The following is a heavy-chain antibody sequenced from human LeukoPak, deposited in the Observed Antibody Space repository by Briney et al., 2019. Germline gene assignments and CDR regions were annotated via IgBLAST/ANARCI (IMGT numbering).Heavy chain of an antibody. CDR1: GFTFSNYG. D-gene: IGHD2-2*01. CDR2: ISYDGSDK. V-gene: IGHV3-30*18. J-gene: IGHJ6*02. Sequence: GGSPRLSCAASGFTFSNYGMHWVRQAPGKGLEWVAVISYDGSDKYYAGSVKGRFTISKDNSKNTLYLQMNSLRAVDTAVYYCAKGGYCSTTSCTPWGMDVWGQGTTVTVSS. CDR3: AKGGYCSTTSCTPWGMDV.